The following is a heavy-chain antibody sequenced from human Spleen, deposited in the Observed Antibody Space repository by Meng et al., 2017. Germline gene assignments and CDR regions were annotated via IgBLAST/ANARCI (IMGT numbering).Heavy chain of an antibody. V-gene: IGHV1-18*01. CDR3: ARDTADTFDY. Sequence: QLQLGQSGADVKRPGAQVKVSCKASGYTFTSDGISWVRQAPGQGLEWMGWISAYNGNTNYAQKLQGRVTMTTDTSTSTAYMELRSLRSDDTAVYYCARDTADTFDYWGQGTLVTVSS. J-gene: IGHJ4*02. CDR2: ISAYNGNT. CDR1: GYTFTSDG. D-gene: IGHD5-18*01.